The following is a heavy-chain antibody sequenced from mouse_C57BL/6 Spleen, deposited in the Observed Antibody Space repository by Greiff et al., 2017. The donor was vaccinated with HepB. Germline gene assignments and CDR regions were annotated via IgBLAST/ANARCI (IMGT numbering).Heavy chain of an antibody. D-gene: IGHD2-5*01. CDR1: GYTFTDYY. V-gene: IGHV1-76*01. Sequence: QVQLQQSGAELVRPGASVKLSCKASGYTFTDYYINWVKQRPGQGLEWIARIYPGSGNTYYNEKFKGKATLTAEKSSSTAYMQLSSLTSEDSAVYFCARDGYSNYGYAMDYWGQGTSVTVSS. CDR2: IYPGSGNT. J-gene: IGHJ4*01. CDR3: ARDGYSNYGYAMDY.